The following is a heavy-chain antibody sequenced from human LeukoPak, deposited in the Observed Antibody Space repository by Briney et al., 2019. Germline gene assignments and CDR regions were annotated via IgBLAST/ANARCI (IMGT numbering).Heavy chain of an antibody. J-gene: IGHJ5*02. CDR3: ATYKRFGTSVPFDP. CDR2: FDPEDGET. D-gene: IGHD3-10*01. CDR1: GYTLTELS. V-gene: IGHV1-24*01. Sequence: ASVKVSCKVSGYTLTELSMHWVRQAPGKGLEWMGGFDPEDGETIYAQKFQGRVTMTEDTSTDTAYIELSSLRSEDTAVYYCATYKRFGTSVPFDPWGQGTLVTVSS.